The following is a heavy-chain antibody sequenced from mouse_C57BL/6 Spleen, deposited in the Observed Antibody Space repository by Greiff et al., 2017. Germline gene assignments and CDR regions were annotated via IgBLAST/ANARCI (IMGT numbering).Heavy chain of an antibody. J-gene: IGHJ2*01. D-gene: IGHD2-4*01. Sequence: QVQLKQSGPELVKPGASVKLSCKASGYTFTSYDINWVKQRPGQGLEWIGLIYTRDGSTKYNEKFKGKATLTVDTSSSTSYMELRSLTSEDSAVYFCAREGDYDYFDYWGQGTTRTVSS. CDR3: AREGDYDYFDY. V-gene: IGHV1-85*01. CDR2: IYTRDGST. CDR1: GYTFTSYD.